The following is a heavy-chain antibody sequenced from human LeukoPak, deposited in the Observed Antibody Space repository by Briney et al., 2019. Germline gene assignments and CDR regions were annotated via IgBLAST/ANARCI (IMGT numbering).Heavy chain of an antibody. V-gene: IGHV3-23*01. Sequence: GGSLRLSCAASGFTFSSYAMSWVRQAPGKGLEWVSAISGSGGSTYYADSVKGRFTISRDNSKNTLYLQMNSLRAEDTAVYYCAKVSGWEFRYDSSAEGAFDIWGQGTMVTVSS. CDR2: ISGSGGST. CDR3: AKVSGWEFRYDSSAEGAFDI. J-gene: IGHJ3*02. D-gene: IGHD3-22*01. CDR1: GFTFSSYA.